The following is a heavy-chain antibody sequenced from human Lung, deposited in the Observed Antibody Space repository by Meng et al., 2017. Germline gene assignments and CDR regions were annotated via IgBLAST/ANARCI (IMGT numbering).Heavy chain of an antibody. CDR3: ARFETVGVATGDF. D-gene: IGHD2-15*01. CDR2: ISSDSRYI. CDR1: GFTFSNYS. J-gene: IGHJ4*02. Sequence: EVQLVESGGGLVTPGGSLRLSCPASGFTFSNYSMNWVRQAPGKGLEWVSSISSDSRYIFYADSVKGRFTISRDNAKNSLYLLMIGLRPEDTAVFYCARFETVGVATGDFWGQGTLVTVSS. V-gene: IGHV3-21*01.